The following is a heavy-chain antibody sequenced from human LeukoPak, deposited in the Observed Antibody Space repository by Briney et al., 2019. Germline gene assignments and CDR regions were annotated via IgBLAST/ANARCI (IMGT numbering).Heavy chain of an antibody. CDR1: GDSINNNYW. Sequence: SGTLSLTRAVSGDSINNNYWWRWVRQFPGKGLEWIGEIYRSGSTSYNPSLKSRVTISMDKSKNQFSLNLSSVTAADTAVYYCGRHVYGDFFAAFDIWGQGTMVLVSS. CDR3: GRHVYGDFFAAFDI. V-gene: IGHV4-4*02. D-gene: IGHD4-17*01. CDR2: IYRSGST. J-gene: IGHJ3*02.